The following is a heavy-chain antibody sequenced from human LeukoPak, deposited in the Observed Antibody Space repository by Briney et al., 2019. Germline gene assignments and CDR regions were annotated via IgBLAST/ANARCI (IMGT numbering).Heavy chain of an antibody. CDR2: IYSGGST. CDR1: GFTVSSNY. CDR3: ARSVDTAMVSFDY. V-gene: IGHV3-53*01. J-gene: IGHJ4*02. D-gene: IGHD5-18*01. Sequence: GGSLRLSCAASGFTVSSNYMSWVCQAPGKGLEWVSVIYSGGSTYYADSVKGRFTISRDNSKNTLYFQMNSLRAEDTAVYYCARSVDTAMVSFDYWGQGTLVTVSS.